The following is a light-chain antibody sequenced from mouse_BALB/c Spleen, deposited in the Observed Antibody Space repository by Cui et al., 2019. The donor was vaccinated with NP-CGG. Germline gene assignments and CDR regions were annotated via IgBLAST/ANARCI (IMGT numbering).Light chain of an antibody. Sequence: QAVGTQESARTTSPGETVTLTCRSSIGAVTTSNYANWVQEKPEHLFTGLIGGTNNRAPGVPARFSGSLIGDKAALTIAGAQTEDEAIYFCALWYSNHWVFGGGTKLTVL. V-gene: IGLV1*01. J-gene: IGLJ1*01. CDR2: GTN. CDR3: ALWYSNHWV. CDR1: IGAVTTSNY.